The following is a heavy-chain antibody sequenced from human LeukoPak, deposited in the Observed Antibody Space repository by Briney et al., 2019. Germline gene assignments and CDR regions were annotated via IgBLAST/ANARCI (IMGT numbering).Heavy chain of an antibody. CDR3: AKDWDYDILTGYYSSATEYFQH. J-gene: IGHJ1*01. CDR2: ISGSGGST. CDR1: GLTFSDHA. Sequence: GGSLRLSCAASGLTFSDHAMSWVRQAPGKGLEWVSAISGSGGSTYYADSVKGRFTISRDNSKNTLYLQMNSLRAEDTAVYYCAKDWDYDILTGYYSSATEYFQHWGQGTLVTVSS. D-gene: IGHD3-9*01. V-gene: IGHV3-23*01.